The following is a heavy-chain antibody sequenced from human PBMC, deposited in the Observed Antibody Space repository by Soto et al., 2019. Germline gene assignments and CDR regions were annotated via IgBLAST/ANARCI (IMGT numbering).Heavy chain of an antibody. CDR3: ASHPNNNGWYYY. Sequence: SETLSLTCTVSGGSISSSYWTWIRQPPGKGLECIGYMYYSGSPTYNPSLESRVTISVDTSTNQFSLKLSSVTAADTAVYYCASHPNNNGWYYYWGQGTLVTVSS. V-gene: IGHV4-59*08. J-gene: IGHJ4*02. CDR2: MYYSGSP. D-gene: IGHD6-19*01. CDR1: GGSISSSY.